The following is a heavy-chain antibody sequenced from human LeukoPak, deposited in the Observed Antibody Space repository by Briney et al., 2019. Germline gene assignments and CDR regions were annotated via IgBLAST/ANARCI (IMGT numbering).Heavy chain of an antibody. Sequence: GGSLRLFWAASGLNFSSYFMSWVRQAPGKGPEWVSAITSSGSSTYYGASVKGRFTISRDNSMNTLYLQMNSLRVDDTAVYYCARDLCWGCFDDWGQGNLVTVSS. D-gene: IGHD3-10*02. CDR1: GLNFSSYF. CDR3: ARDLCWGCFDD. CDR2: ITSSGSST. J-gene: IGHJ4*02. V-gene: IGHV3-23*01.